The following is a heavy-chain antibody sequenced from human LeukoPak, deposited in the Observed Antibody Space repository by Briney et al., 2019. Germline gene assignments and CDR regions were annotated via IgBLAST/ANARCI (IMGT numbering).Heavy chain of an antibody. J-gene: IGHJ4*02. D-gene: IGHD5-12*01. CDR2: INPSGGST. CDR3: ARSLGKYSGYGAGFDY. Sequence: ASVKVSCKASGYTFTSYYMHWVRQAPGQGLEWMGIINPSGGSTSYAQKFQGRVTMTRDTSTSTVYMELSSLRSEDTAVYYCARSLGKYSGYGAGFDYWGQGNLVTVSS. V-gene: IGHV1-46*03. CDR1: GYTFTSYY.